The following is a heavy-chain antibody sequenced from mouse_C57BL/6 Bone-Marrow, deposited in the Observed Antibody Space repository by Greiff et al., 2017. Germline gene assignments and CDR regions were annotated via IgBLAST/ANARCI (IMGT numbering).Heavy chain of an antibody. Sequence: QVQLQQPGAELVKPGASVKMSCKASGYTFTSYWITWVKQRPGQGLEWIGDIYPGSGSTNSNEKFKSKATLTVDTSSSTAYMQLRSLTSDDSAVDYCARPYYSNYWYFDVWGTGTTVTVSS. CDR3: ARPYYSNYWYFDV. CDR1: GYTFTSYW. V-gene: IGHV1-55*01. CDR2: IYPGSGST. J-gene: IGHJ1*03. D-gene: IGHD2-5*01.